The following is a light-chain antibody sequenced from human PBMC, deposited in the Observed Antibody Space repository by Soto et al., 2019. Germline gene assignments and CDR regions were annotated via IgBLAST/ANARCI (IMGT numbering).Light chain of an antibody. CDR1: QRISSN. CDR2: AAS. J-gene: IGKJ1*01. Sequence: EIVMTQSPATLSVSPGERATLSCRASQRISSNLAWYQQRPGQAPRLLIYAASTRATGIPGRFSGSGSGTEFTLTISSLQSEDFAVYFCQQYGPSPTFGQGTKVEIK. CDR3: QQYGPSPT. V-gene: IGKV3-15*01.